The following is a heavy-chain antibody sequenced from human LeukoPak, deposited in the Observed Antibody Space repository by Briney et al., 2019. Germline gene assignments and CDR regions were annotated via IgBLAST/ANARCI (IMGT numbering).Heavy chain of an antibody. CDR1: GGSISSSSYY. V-gene: IGHV4-39*01. D-gene: IGHD3-22*01. J-gene: IGHJ5*02. Sequence: KTSETLSLTCTVSGGSISSSSYYWGWIRQPPGKGLEWIGSIYYSGSTYYNPSLKSRVTISVDTSKNQFSLKLSSVTAADTAVYYCARQRSQYYDSSGYYGWFDPWGQGTLVTVSS. CDR3: ARQRSQYYDSSGYYGWFDP. CDR2: IYYSGST.